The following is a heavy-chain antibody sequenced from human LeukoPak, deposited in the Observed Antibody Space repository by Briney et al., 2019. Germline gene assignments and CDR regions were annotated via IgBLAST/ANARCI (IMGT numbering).Heavy chain of an antibody. CDR2: IYYSGST. CDR3: ARAITYYYGSGSLIFDY. Sequence: PSETLSLTCTVSGGSISSSSYYWGWIRQPPGKGLEWIGSIYYSGSTYYNPSLKSRVTISVDTSKNQFSLKLSSVTAADTAVYYCARAITYYYGSGSLIFDYWGQGTLVTVSS. V-gene: IGHV4-39*07. J-gene: IGHJ4*02. CDR1: GGSISSSSYY. D-gene: IGHD3-10*01.